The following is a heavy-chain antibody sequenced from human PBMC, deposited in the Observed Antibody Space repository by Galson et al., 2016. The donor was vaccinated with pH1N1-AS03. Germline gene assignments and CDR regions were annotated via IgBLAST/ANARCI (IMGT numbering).Heavy chain of an antibody. Sequence: SVKVSCKAYGNTFSINAVSWVRQAPGQGPEWMGGISPLLRTALYAQKWQGRVTITADESTSTAYMELNSLRADDTAVFYCARDTTAARLLGPVPTWGQGTTVTVSS. J-gene: IGHJ6*02. CDR1: GNTFSINA. CDR2: ISPLLRTA. CDR3: ARDTTAARLLGPVPT. D-gene: IGHD6-6*01. V-gene: IGHV1-69*13.